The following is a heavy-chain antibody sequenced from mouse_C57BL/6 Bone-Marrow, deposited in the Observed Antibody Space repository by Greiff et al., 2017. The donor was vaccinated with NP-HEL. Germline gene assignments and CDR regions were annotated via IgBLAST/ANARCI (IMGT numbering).Heavy chain of an antibody. V-gene: IGHV10-1*01. CDR1: GFSFNTYA. Sequence: DVMLVESGGGLVQPKGSLKLSCAASGFSFNTYAMNWVRQAPGKGLEWVARIRSKSNNYATYSADSVKDRFTISRDDSESMLYLQMNNLKTEDTAMYYCGRSMVTYYAMDYWGQGTSVTVSS. CDR2: IRSKSNNYAT. D-gene: IGHD2-2*01. J-gene: IGHJ4*01. CDR3: GRSMVTYYAMDY.